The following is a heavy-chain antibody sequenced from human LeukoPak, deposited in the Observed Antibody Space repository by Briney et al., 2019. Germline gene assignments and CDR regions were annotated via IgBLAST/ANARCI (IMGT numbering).Heavy chain of an antibody. CDR3: ARRRYSGSYGYYYYYMDV. J-gene: IGHJ6*03. CDR2: IYYSGST. V-gene: IGHV4-39*01. CDR1: GGSISSSSCY. Sequence: SETLSLTCTVSGGSISSSSCYWGWIRQPPGQGLEWIGSIYYSGSTYYNPSLKSRVTISVDTSKNQFSLKLSSVTAADTAVYYCARRRYSGSYGYYYYYMDVWGKGTTVTVSS. D-gene: IGHD1-26*01.